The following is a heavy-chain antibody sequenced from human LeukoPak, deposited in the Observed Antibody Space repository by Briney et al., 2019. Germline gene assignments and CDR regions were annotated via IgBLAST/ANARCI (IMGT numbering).Heavy chain of an antibody. J-gene: IGHJ4*02. CDR2: IYSTGST. D-gene: IGHD4-17*01. CDR3: TRRTTVTTLDY. CDR1: GGSITGYY. V-gene: IGHV4-59*01. Sequence: SETLSLTCTVSGGSITGYYWSWIRQPPGKGLEWIGYIYSTGSTNYNPSFRGRVTISVDTSKNQFSLNLSSVTAAGTAVYYCTRRTTVTTLDYWGQGTLVTVSS.